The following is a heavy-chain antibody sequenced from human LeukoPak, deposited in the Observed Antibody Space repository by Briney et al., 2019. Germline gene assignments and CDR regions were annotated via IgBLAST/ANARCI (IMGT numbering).Heavy chain of an antibody. Sequence: GGSLRLSCAASGFAFDDYGMSWVRQAPGKGLEWVSGINWNGGSTGYADSVKGRFTISRDNAKNSLYLQMSSLRAEDTALYYCARGVYYYDSSGPFDYWGQGTLVTVSS. J-gene: IGHJ4*02. V-gene: IGHV3-20*04. CDR2: INWNGGST. CDR1: GFAFDDYG. CDR3: ARGVYYYDSSGPFDY. D-gene: IGHD3-22*01.